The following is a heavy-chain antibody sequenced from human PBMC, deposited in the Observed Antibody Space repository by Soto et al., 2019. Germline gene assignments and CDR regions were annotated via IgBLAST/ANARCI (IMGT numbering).Heavy chain of an antibody. CDR2: ISYDGSNK. J-gene: IGHJ4*02. V-gene: IGHV3-30*18. Sequence: QVQLVESGGGVVQPGRSLRLSCAASGFTFSSYGMHWVRQAPGKGLEWVAVISYDGSNKYYADSVKGRFTISRDNSKNTLYLQMSSLRAEDTAVYYCAKDGGTGGSGWFPTIDYWGQGTLVTVSS. D-gene: IGHD6-19*01. CDR3: AKDGGTGGSGWFPTIDY. CDR1: GFTFSSYG.